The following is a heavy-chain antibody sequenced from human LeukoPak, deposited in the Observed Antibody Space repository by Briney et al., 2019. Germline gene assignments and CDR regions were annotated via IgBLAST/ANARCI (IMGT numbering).Heavy chain of an antibody. J-gene: IGHJ4*02. V-gene: IGHV3-23*01. CDR3: ARIKSGIDY. CDR2: ISGSGGST. D-gene: IGHD3-3*01. CDR1: GFTFSSYA. Sequence: GGSLRLSCAASGFTFSSYAMSWVRQAPGKGPEWVSAISGSGGSTYYADSVKGRFTISRDKSKNTLYLQMNSLRAEDTAVYYCARIKSGIDYWGQGTLVTVSS.